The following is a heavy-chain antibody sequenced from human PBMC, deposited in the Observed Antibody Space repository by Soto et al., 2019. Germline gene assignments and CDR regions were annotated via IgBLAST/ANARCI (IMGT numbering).Heavy chain of an antibody. V-gene: IGHV4-30-2*01. CDR2: TYHTGTA. CDR3: ARDRRSYYSDGSGLDF. Sequence: QLQLQESGSRLVRPSQTLSLTCAVSGGSISSGGYSWTWIRQPPGNGLEGVRHTYHTGTAYYSPPPNSRVTISVDTSRNQFSLKLTSSPAAKTVVYYCARDRRSYYSDGSGLDFWGQGTLVTVSS. CDR1: GGSISSGGYS. D-gene: IGHD3-22*01. J-gene: IGHJ4*02.